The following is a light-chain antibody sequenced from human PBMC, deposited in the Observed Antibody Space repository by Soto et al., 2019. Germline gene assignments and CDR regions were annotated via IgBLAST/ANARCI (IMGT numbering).Light chain of an antibody. Sequence: EIVMTQSPATLSVSPGERATLSCRASQSVSSNLAWYQQKPGQAPRLLIYGASTRATGIPARFSGSGSGTEFTLTISSLQSEDFAVYYCQQRSNWPPIFTFGPGTKVDIK. CDR3: QQRSNWPPIFT. CDR2: GAS. CDR1: QSVSSN. J-gene: IGKJ3*01. V-gene: IGKV3-15*01.